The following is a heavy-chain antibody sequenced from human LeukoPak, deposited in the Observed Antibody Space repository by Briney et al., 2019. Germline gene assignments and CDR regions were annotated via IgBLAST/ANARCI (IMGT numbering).Heavy chain of an antibody. V-gene: IGHV1-18*01. CDR1: DYTFSSFG. Sequence: ASVKVSCKVYDYTFSSFGFSWVRQAPGQGPEWMGWISAYNGNTNYAQKLQGRVTMTTDTSTSTAYMELRSLRFDDTAVYYCAREPTGIGIDYWGQGTLVTVSS. CDR3: AREPTGIGIDY. D-gene: IGHD2-15*01. J-gene: IGHJ4*02. CDR2: ISAYNGNT.